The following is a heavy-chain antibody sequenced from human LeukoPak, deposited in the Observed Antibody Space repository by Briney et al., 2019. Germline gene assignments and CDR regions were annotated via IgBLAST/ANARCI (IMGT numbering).Heavy chain of an antibody. J-gene: IGHJ4*02. CDR3: ALSSGWTEGYFDY. CDR2: ISAYNGNT. V-gene: IGHV1-18*01. D-gene: IGHD6-19*01. Sequence: ASLKGSCKASGYTFTSDGISSVRQAPGQGLEWIGWISAYNGNTNYAQKLQGRVTMTTDTSTSTAYMELRSLRSDDTAVYYCALSSGWTEGYFDYLGQGTLVTVSS. CDR1: GYTFTSDG.